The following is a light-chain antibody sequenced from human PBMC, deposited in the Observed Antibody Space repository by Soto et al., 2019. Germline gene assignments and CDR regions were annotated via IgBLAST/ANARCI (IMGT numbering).Light chain of an antibody. V-gene: IGKV1-9*01. Sequence: DIQLTQSTSFLSASVGDRVTITCRASQDISAYLAWYQQKPGKAPNLLIYAASTLQSGVPSRFSGSGSGTEFTLTISSLQPEDFATYYCLQHNSYPWTFGQRSKV. CDR1: QDISAY. CDR2: AAS. CDR3: LQHNSYPWT. J-gene: IGKJ1*01.